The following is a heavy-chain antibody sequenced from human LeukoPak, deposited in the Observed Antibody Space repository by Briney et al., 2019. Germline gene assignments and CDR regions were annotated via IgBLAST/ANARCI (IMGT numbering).Heavy chain of an antibody. V-gene: IGHV4-38-2*02. CDR2: IYHSGST. J-gene: IGHJ4*02. Sequence: SETLSLTCTVSGYSISSGYYWGWIRQPPGKGLEWIGSIYHSGSTYYNPSLKSRVTISVDTSKNQFSLKLSSVTAADTAVYYCARVEVGATLDYWGQGTLVTVSS. CDR1: GYSISSGYY. CDR3: ARVEVGATLDY. D-gene: IGHD1-26*01.